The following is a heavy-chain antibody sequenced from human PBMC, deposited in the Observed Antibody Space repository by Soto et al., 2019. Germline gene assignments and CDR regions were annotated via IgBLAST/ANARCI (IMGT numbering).Heavy chain of an antibody. CDR3: ASGGVDTAMVTGWFDP. CDR2: INPNSGGT. Sequence: ASVKVSCKASGYTFTGYYMHWVRQAPGQGLEWMGWINPNSGGTNYAQKFQGWVTMTRDTSISTAYMELSRLRSDDTAVYYCASGGVDTAMVTGWFDPWGQGTLVTVSS. CDR1: GYTFTGYY. D-gene: IGHD5-18*01. V-gene: IGHV1-2*04. J-gene: IGHJ5*02.